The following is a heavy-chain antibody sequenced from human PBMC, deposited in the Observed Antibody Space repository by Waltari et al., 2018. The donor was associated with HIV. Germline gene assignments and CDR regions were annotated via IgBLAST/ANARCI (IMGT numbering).Heavy chain of an antibody. D-gene: IGHD3-22*01. Sequence: QVQLQESGPGLVKLSQTLSLTCTVSGGSISSGSYYWSWIRQPAGKGLEWLGSIYTSGSTNYNPSLKSRVTISVDTSKNQFSLKLSSVTAADTAVYYCARDRNYYYDSSGYFFNAFDIWGQGTMVTVSS. CDR1: GGSISSGSYY. J-gene: IGHJ3*02. CDR3: ARDRNYYYDSSGYFFNAFDI. CDR2: IYTSGST. V-gene: IGHV4-61*02.